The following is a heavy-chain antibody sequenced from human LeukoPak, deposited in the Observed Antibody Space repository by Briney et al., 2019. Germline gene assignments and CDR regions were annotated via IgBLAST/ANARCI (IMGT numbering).Heavy chain of an antibody. CDR3: ARDGPNSSGWPYFDY. V-gene: IGHV3-7*01. CDR1: GFSFSYYW. J-gene: IGHJ4*02. Sequence: TGGSLRLSCAASGFSFSYYWMSWVRQAPGKGLEWVANIKPDGSEKYYVDSVKGRFTLSRDNAQNSVSLQMHSLRDDDTAVYYCARDGPNSSGWPYFDYWGQGTLVTVSS. CDR2: IKPDGSEK. D-gene: IGHD6-19*01.